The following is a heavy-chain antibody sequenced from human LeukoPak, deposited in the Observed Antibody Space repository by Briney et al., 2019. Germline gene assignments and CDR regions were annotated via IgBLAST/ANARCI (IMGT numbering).Heavy chain of an antibody. V-gene: IGHV4-39*07. CDR3: ARYRTQTMVRGVYYYYYMDV. J-gene: IGHJ6*03. CDR2: IYYSGST. D-gene: IGHD3-10*01. CDR1: GGSISSSSYY. Sequence: PSETLSLTCTVSGGSISSSSYYWGCIRQPPWKGLAWIGSIYYSGSTYYNPSLKSRVTISVDTSKNQFSLKLSSVTAADTAVYYCARYRTQTMVRGVYYYYYMDVWGKGTTVTISS.